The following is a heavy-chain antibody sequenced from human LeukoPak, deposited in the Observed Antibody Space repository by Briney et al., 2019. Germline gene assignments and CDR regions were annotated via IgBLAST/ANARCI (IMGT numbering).Heavy chain of an antibody. J-gene: IGHJ4*02. Sequence: GGSLRLSCAASGFIFSSYWMSWVRQAPGKGLQWVACIKQGGSEKYYVDSVKGRFTISRDNAKNSLYLQMNSLRAEDTAVYYCARASYGPGLNDYWGQGTLVTVSS. V-gene: IGHV3-7*01. CDR3: ARASYGPGLNDY. CDR2: IKQGGSEK. D-gene: IGHD4-17*01. CDR1: GFIFSSYW.